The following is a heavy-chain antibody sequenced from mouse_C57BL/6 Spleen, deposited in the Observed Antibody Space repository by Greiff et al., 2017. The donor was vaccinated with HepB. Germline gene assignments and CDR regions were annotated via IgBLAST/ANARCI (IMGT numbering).Heavy chain of an antibody. CDR1: GYSITSGYY. J-gene: IGHJ2*01. CDR3: ARDPYGSNFDY. Sequence: ESGPGLVKPSQSLSLTCSVTGYSITSGYYWNWIRQFPGNKLEWMGYISYDGSNNYNPSLKNRISITRDTSKNQFFLKLNSVTTEDTATYYCARDPYGSNFDYWGQGTTLTVSS. D-gene: IGHD1-1*01. V-gene: IGHV3-6*01. CDR2: ISYDGSN.